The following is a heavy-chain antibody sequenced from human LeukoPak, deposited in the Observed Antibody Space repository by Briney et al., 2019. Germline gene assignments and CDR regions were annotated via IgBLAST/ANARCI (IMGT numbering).Heavy chain of an antibody. Sequence: RGSLRLSCAASGFTFSSYWMSWVRQAPGKGLEWVANTKQDGSDKYYVDSVKGRFTISRDNAKNSLYLQMNSLRTEDTAVYYCAKDRAAGVNDAFDIWGQGTMVTVSS. J-gene: IGHJ3*02. D-gene: IGHD6-13*01. CDR2: TKQDGSDK. V-gene: IGHV3-7*01. CDR1: GFTFSSYW. CDR3: AKDRAAGVNDAFDI.